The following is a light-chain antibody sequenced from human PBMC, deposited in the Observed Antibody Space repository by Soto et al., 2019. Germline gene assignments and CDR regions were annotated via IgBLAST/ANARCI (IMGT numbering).Light chain of an antibody. V-gene: IGLV2-11*01. CDR1: SSDVGGYSY. Sequence: QSALTQPRSVSGSPGQSVTISCTGTSSDVGGYSYVSWYQQHPGKAPKLMIYDVTKRPSGVPDRFSGSKSGNTASLTISGLQTEDAADYYCSSYAGRYTVVFGGGTKLTVL. CDR3: SSYAGRYTVV. J-gene: IGLJ2*01. CDR2: DVT.